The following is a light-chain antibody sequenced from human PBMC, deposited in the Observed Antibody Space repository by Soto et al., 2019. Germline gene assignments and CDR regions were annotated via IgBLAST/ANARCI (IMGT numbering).Light chain of an antibody. CDR3: QQYINFPHN. Sequence: DSQVTQSPSTLSASVGDRVTITCRASQTISSWLAWYQQKPGKAPDLLIYDASSLQDGVPSRFSGRGSGTEFTITISRLQRDDFETYFCQQYINFPHNFGQGTK. J-gene: IGKJ2*01. CDR1: QTISSW. CDR2: DAS. V-gene: IGKV1-5*01.